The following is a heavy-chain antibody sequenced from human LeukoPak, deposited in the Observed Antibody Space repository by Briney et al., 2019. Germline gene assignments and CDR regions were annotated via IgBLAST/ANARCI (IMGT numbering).Heavy chain of an antibody. CDR3: AKLGSLICSGGSRYSGY. CDR2: ISGSGGST. CDR1: GFTFSSYA. D-gene: IGHD2-15*01. V-gene: IGHV3-23*01. J-gene: IGHJ4*02. Sequence: SGGSLRLSCAASGFTFSSYAMSWVRQAPGKGLEWVSAISGSGGSTYYADSVKGRFTISRDNSKNTLYLQMNSLRAEDTAVYYCAKLGSLICSGGSRYSGYWGQGTLVTVSS.